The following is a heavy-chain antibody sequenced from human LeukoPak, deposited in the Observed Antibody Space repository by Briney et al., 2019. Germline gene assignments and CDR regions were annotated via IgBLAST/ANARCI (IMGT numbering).Heavy chain of an antibody. CDR3: AKDIGR. Sequence: GGSLRLSCAASGFTFDDYAMHWVRQAPGKGLEWVSGISWNSGSIGYADSVKGRLTISRDNAKNSLYLQMNSLRAEDTALYYCAKDIGRWGQGTLVTVSS. CDR2: ISWNSGSI. V-gene: IGHV3-9*01. J-gene: IGHJ4*02. CDR1: GFTFDDYA.